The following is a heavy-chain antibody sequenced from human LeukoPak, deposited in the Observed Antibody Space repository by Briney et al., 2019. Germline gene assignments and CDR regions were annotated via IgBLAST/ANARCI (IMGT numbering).Heavy chain of an antibody. J-gene: IGHJ6*02. CDR2: TSGSGGTT. V-gene: IGHV3-23*01. D-gene: IGHD1-14*01. Sequence: GGSLRLSCAASGFTFNNYAMNWVRQAPGKGLEWVSVTSGSGGTTYYADSVKGRFTISRDSSKNTLYLQMNSLRAEDTAVYYCAKVSGGGLYYDGMDVWGQGTTVTVSS. CDR3: AKVSGGGLYYDGMDV. CDR1: GFTFNNYA.